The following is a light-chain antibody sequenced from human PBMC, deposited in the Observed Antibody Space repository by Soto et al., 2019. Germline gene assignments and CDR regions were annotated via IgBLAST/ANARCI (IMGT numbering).Light chain of an antibody. J-gene: IGKJ2*01. Sequence: DIQMTQSPSTLSASVGDRVTITCRASRSISNWLAWYQQRPGIAPKLLIFDASILQSGVPSRFSGSGSGTEFTLSISSLQPDDFATYYCQQYNSFLMYTFGQGTKVDIK. CDR2: DAS. V-gene: IGKV1-5*01. CDR3: QQYNSFLMYT. CDR1: RSISNW.